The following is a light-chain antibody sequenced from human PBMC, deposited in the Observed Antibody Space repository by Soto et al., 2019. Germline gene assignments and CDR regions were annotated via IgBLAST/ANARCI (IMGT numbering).Light chain of an antibody. CDR1: QGISSY. Sequence: DIQLTQSPSFLSASVRDRVTITCRASQGISSYLAWYQQKPGKAPKLLIYAASTLQSGVPSRFSGSGSGTEFTLTISSLQHEDFATYYCQQLNSYPHTFGQGTKLEIK. CDR3: QQLNSYPHT. CDR2: AAS. J-gene: IGKJ2*01. V-gene: IGKV1-9*01.